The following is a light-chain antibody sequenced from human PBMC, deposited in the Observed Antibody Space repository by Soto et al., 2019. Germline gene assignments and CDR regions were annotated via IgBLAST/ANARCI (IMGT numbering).Light chain of an antibody. V-gene: IGKV1-5*03. Sequence: DIQMTQSPSTLSASVGDRVTITCRASQSISNWLAWYQQKPGKAPKLLIFKASTLESGVPSRFSGSGSGTEFTLNISRLQPDDFATYHCQQYDTYPRTFGQGTKVDIK. J-gene: IGKJ1*01. CDR2: KAS. CDR3: QQYDTYPRT. CDR1: QSISNW.